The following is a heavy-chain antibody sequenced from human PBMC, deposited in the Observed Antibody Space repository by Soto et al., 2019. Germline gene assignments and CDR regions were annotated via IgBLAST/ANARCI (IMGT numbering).Heavy chain of an antibody. CDR3: ARIGYSSSSFDY. V-gene: IGHV3-7*01. CDR2: IQQDGSQK. J-gene: IGHJ4*02. D-gene: IGHD6-6*01. CDR1: GLTPSRDW. Sequence: GQSFRLSCGASGLTPSRDWMRWVRQAPGKGLEWLANIQQDGSQKYFMASVKGRLTISRDNAKNSLYLQMSSLTAEDTAVYYCARIGYSSSSFDYWGQGT.